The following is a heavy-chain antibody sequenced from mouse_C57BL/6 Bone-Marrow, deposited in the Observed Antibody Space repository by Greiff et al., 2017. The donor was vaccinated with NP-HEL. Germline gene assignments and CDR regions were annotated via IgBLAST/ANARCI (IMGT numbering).Heavy chain of an antibody. CDR3: ARLYDGYQRSFDY. J-gene: IGHJ2*01. CDR2: ISSGGSYT. Sequence: EVKLMESGGDLVKPGGSLKLSCAASGFTFSSYGMSWVRQTPDKRLEWVATISSGGSYTYYPDSVKGRFTISRDNAKNTLYLQMSSLKSEDTAMYYCARLYDGYQRSFDYWGQGTTLTVSS. V-gene: IGHV5-6*01. D-gene: IGHD2-3*01. CDR1: GFTFSSYG.